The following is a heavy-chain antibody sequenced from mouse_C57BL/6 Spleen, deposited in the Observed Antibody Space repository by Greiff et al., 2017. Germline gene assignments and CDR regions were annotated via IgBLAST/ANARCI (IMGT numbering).Heavy chain of an antibody. Sequence: QVQLQQPGAELVKPGASVKLSCKASGYTFTSSWMHWVKQRPGQGLEWIGMIHTNSGSTNYNEKFKSKATLTVDKSSSTAYMQLSSLTSEDSAVYYCARLGYSNFYAMDYWGQGTSVTVSS. CDR3: ARLGYSNFYAMDY. D-gene: IGHD2-5*01. CDR2: IHTNSGST. CDR1: GYTFTSSW. V-gene: IGHV1-64*01. J-gene: IGHJ4*01.